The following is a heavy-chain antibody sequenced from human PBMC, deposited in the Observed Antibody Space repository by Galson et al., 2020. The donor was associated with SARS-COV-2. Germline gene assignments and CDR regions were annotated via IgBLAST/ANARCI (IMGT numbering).Heavy chain of an antibody. CDR1: GGSITSTGYY. D-gene: IGHD6-19*01. V-gene: IGHV4-39*07. Sequence: ASETLSLTCTVSGGSITSTGYYWGWNRLAPGKGLEWIGSIYYSGSTYYNPSLKSRVTISADTSKNQFSLKLSSVTAADTAVYYCVRDEGYGSGLTGVDVWGQGTTVTVSS. CDR3: VRDEGYGSGLTGVDV. J-gene: IGHJ6*02. CDR2: IYYSGST.